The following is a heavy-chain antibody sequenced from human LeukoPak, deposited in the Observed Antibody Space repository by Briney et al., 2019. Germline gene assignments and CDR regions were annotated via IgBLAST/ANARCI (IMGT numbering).Heavy chain of an antibody. D-gene: IGHD2-15*01. CDR1: GFSFSSAW. CDR2: IKQDEGEK. V-gene: IGHV3-7*01. Sequence: GGSLRLSCTASGFSFSSAWMSWVRQAPGKGLEWVSNIKQDEGEKYYVESVKGRFTISRDKAKNSLYLQMNSLRAEDTAVYYCARPSGYCSSGSCFPFDCWGQGTLVTVSS. J-gene: IGHJ4*02. CDR3: ARPSGYCSSGSCFPFDC.